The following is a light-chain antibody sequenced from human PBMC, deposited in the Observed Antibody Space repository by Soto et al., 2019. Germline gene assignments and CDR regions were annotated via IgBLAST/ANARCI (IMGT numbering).Light chain of an antibody. CDR3: SSYADSDTLFV. Sequence: QAVLAQPASVSGSPGQSITISGTGTSSDVGAYNYVSWYQQHPGKAPKLLIFEVSSRPSGVSNRFSGSKSGSKASLTISGLQAEDEADYYCSSYADSDTLFVLGTGTNGTVL. V-gene: IGLV2-14*01. CDR2: EVS. CDR1: SSDVGAYNY. J-gene: IGLJ1*01.